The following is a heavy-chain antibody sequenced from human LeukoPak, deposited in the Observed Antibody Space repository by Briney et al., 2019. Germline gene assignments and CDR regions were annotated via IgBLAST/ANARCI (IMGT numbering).Heavy chain of an antibody. CDR2: ISYDGSNK. CDR1: GFTFSSYA. J-gene: IGHJ4*02. V-gene: IGHV3-30*04. CDR3: ARDLGNRQLWLEGVFGY. Sequence: GGSLRLSCAASGFTFSSYAMHWVRQAPGKGLEWVAVISYDGSNKYYADSVKGRFTISRDNSKNTLYLQMNSLRAEDTAVYYCARDLGNRQLWLEGVFGYWGQGTLVTVSS. D-gene: IGHD5-18*01.